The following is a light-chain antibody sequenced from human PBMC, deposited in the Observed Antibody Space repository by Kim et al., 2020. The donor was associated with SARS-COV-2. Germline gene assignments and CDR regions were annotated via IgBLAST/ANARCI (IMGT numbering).Light chain of an antibody. Sequence: LSPGGGATRSCRASQGVGSQLAWYQQKAGRAPRLVIYDASNRATGIPARFSGRGSGTDFTLTISSLEPEDFAVYFCQQRRFWPVTFGQGTKVDIK. CDR3: QQRRFWPVT. CDR2: DAS. CDR1: QGVGSQ. V-gene: IGKV3-11*01. J-gene: IGKJ1*01.